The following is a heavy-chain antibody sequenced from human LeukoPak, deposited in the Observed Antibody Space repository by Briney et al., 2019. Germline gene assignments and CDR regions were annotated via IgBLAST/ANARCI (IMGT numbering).Heavy chain of an antibody. CDR1: GGSISSSSYY. CDR2: IYYSGST. J-gene: IGHJ3*02. Sequence: KPSETLSLTGTVSGGSISSSSYYWGWIRQPPGKGLEWIGSIYYSGSTSYNPSLESRVTMSVDTSKNQFSLNLSSVTAADTAVYYCARGFCDSVHCYVGVSDIWGQGTMVTVSS. V-gene: IGHV4-39*07. D-gene: IGHD5/OR15-5a*01. CDR3: ARGFCDSVHCYVGVSDI.